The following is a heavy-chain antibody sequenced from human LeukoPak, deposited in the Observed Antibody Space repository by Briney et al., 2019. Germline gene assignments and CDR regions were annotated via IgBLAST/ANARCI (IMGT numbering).Heavy chain of an antibody. CDR3: ARVYTAMVNA. Sequence: GSLRLSCAASGFTVSSNYMSWVRPAPGKGLEWVSVIYSGGSTYYADSVKGRFTISRDNSKNTLYLQMNSLRAEDTAVYYCARVYTAMVNAWGQGTLVTVSS. CDR1: GFTVSSNY. V-gene: IGHV3-66*01. J-gene: IGHJ5*02. CDR2: IYSGGST. D-gene: IGHD5-18*01.